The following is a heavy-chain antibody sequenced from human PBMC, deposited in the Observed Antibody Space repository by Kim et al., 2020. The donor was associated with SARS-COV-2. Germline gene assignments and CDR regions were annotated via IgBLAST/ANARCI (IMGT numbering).Heavy chain of an antibody. CDR2: IWYDGSNK. V-gene: IGHV3-33*01. CDR1: GFTFSSYG. J-gene: IGHJ4*02. Sequence: GGSLRLSCAASGFTFSSYGMHWVRQAPGKGLEWVAVIWYDGSNKYYADSVKGRFTISRDNSKNTLYLQMNSLRAEDTAVYYCARAYDSSGYYYVDYWGQGTLVTVSS. CDR3: ARAYDSSGYYYVDY. D-gene: IGHD3-22*01.